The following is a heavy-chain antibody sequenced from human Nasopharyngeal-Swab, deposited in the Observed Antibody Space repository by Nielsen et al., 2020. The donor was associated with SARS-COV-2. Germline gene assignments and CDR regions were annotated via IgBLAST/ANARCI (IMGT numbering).Heavy chain of an antibody. CDR2: IAWDDDK. D-gene: IGHD3-9*01. CDR1: GFSLSTSGMC. J-gene: IGHJ4*02. Sequence: SGPTLAKPTQTLTLTCTFSGFSLSTSGMCVSWIRQPPGKALEWLALIAWDDDKYYSTSLKTRLTISKDTSKNQVVLTMTNMDPVDTATYYCARISYDILTGYYVGFDYWGQGTLVTVSS. V-gene: IGHV2-70*01. CDR3: ARISYDILTGYYVGFDY.